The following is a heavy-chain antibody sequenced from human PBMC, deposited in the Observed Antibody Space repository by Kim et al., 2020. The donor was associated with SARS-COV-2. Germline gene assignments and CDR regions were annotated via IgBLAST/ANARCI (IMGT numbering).Heavy chain of an antibody. J-gene: IGHJ5*02. V-gene: IGHV1-69*13. CDR3: ARDPEKGSSIGGWFDP. Sequence: SVKVSCKASGGTFSSYAISWVRQAPGQGLEWMGGIIPIFGTANYAQKFQGRVTITADESTSTAYMELSSLRSEDTAVYYCARDPEKGSSIGGWFDPWGQGTLVTVSS. D-gene: IGHD3-16*01. CDR1: GGTFSSYA. CDR2: IIPIFGTA.